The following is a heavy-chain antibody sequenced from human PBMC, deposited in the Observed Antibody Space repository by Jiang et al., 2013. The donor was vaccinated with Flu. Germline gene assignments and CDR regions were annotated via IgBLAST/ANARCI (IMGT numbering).Heavy chain of an antibody. J-gene: IGHJ4*02. D-gene: IGHD5-18*01. Sequence: PGLVKPSETLSLTCTVSGGSISSYYWSWIRQPPGKGLEWIGYIYYSGSTNYNPSLKSRVTISVDTSKNQFSLKLSSVTAADTAVYYCASGGTAMVPNYWGQGTLATVSS. CDR3: ASGGTAMVPNY. CDR1: GGSISSYY. V-gene: IGHV4-59*01. CDR2: IYYSGST.